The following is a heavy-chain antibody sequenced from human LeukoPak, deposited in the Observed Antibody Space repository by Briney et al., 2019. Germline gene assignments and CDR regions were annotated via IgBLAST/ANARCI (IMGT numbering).Heavy chain of an antibody. D-gene: IGHD6-6*01. J-gene: IGHJ4*02. Sequence: GGSLRLSCAASGFTVSSNYMSWVRQAPGKGLEWVSVIYSGGSTYYADSVKGRFTISRDNSKNTLYLQMNSLRAEDTAVYYCAKARGGIAARPDSYWGQGTLVTVSS. V-gene: IGHV3-53*01. CDR2: IYSGGST. CDR3: AKARGGIAARPDSY. CDR1: GFTVSSNY.